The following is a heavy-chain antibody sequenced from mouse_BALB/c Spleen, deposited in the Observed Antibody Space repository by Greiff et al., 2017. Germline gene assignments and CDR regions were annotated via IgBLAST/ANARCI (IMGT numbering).Heavy chain of an antibody. V-gene: IGHV5-17*02. J-gene: IGHJ2*01. CDR1: GFTFSSFG. CDR3: ARDYGYRYYFDY. Sequence: EVKLMESGGGLVQPGGSRKLSCAASGFTFSSFGMHWVRQAPEKGLEWVAYISSGSSTIYYADTVKGLFTISRDNPKNTLFLQMTSLRSEDTAMYYCARDYGYRYYFDYWGQGTTLTVSS. CDR2: ISSGSSTI. D-gene: IGHD1-2*01.